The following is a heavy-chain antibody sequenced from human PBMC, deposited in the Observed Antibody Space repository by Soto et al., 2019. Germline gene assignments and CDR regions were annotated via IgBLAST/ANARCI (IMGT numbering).Heavy chain of an antibody. CDR2: IFPIFNTA. CDR3: AGGKHATFGGVTVYYYYGMDV. V-gene: IGHV1-69*13. CDR1: GGPFSSYG. D-gene: IGHD3-16*01. J-gene: IGHJ6*01. Sequence: SVKVSCKASGGPFSSYGFSLVRQAPGQGLEWLGDIFPIFNTANYAQKFQGRVTITADESTSTVYMVLSSLGSDDTAVYYCAGGKHATFGGVTVYYYYGMDVWGQGTTVTVSS.